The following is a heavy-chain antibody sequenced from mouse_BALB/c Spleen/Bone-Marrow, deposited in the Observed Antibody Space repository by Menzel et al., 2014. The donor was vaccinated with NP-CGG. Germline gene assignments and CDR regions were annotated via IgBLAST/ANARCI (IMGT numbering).Heavy chain of an antibody. CDR3: ARNYGYGDYYAMDY. Sequence: VHLVESGPGLVQPSQSLSITCTVSGFSLTNYAVHWVRQSPGKGLEWLGVIRTGGNTDYNAAFISRLSISKDNSKSXVFFKMNSLQPNDTAIYYCARNYGYGDYYAMDYWGQGTSVTVSS. V-gene: IGHV2-2*02. D-gene: IGHD2-2*01. CDR1: GFSLTNYA. CDR2: IRTGGNT. J-gene: IGHJ4*01.